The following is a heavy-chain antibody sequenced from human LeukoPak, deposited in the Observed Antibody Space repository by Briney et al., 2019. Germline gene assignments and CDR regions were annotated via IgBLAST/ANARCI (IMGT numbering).Heavy chain of an antibody. D-gene: IGHD1-26*01. CDR2: INPNSGGT. Sequence: ASVKVSCKASGYSFIGYSMHWVRQAPGQGLEWMGWINPNSGGTNYAQKFQGRVTMTRDTSISTAYMELSRLRSDDTAVYYCARDGSVSGSYYYYYMDVWGKGTTVTVSS. CDR1: GYSFIGYS. CDR3: ARDGSVSGSYYYYYMDV. V-gene: IGHV1-2*02. J-gene: IGHJ6*03.